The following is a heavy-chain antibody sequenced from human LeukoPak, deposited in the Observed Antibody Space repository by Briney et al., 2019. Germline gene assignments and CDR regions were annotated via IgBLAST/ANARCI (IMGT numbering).Heavy chain of an antibody. CDR1: GGSISSGSYY. Sequence: SRTMSLACTVSGGSISSGSYYWSWIRQRAGKGLEWIGRIYTSGSTNYNPSLKSRVTISVDTSKNQFSLKLSSVTAADTAVYYCARASEITAPNAFDIWGQGTMVTVSS. V-gene: IGHV4-61*02. CDR2: IYTSGST. CDR3: ARASEITAPNAFDI. D-gene: IGHD3-16*01. J-gene: IGHJ3*02.